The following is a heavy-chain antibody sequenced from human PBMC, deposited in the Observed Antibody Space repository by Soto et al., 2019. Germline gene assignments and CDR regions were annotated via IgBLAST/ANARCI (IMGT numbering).Heavy chain of an antibody. J-gene: IGHJ6*02. CDR1: GGTFSTSA. D-gene: IGHD3-3*02. CDR2: IMPVFPTP. Sequence: QVQLVQSGAAVKKPGSSVKVSCTASGGTFSTSAISWVRQAPGQGLEWVGGIMPVFPTPDYAQNFQGRVTITADASTTTAHLALSSSRADDTAVYYCARDKDRLKLGGPYCYSVPVWGPGPAITASS. V-gene: IGHV1-69*12. CDR3: ARDKDRLKLGGPYCYSVPV.